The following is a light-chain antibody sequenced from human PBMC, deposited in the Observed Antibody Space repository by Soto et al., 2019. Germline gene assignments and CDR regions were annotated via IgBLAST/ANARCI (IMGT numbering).Light chain of an antibody. CDR2: KAS. CDR3: QQRHNWPTT. CDR1: QTISSW. J-gene: IGKJ5*01. V-gene: IGKV1-5*03. Sequence: DIHMTQSPSTLSGSVGYRFTITCRASQTISSWLAWYQQKPGKAPKLLIYKASTLKSGVPSRFRGSGSGTDFTLTISSLEPEDFGVYYCQQRHNWPTTFGQGTRLEIK.